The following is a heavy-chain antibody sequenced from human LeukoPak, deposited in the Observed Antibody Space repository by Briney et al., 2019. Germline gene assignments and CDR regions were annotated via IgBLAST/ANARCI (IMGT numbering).Heavy chain of an antibody. Sequence: PGGSLRLSRAASGFTFSSYEMNWVRQAPGKGLEWVSYISSSGSTIYYADSVKGRFTISRDNAKNSLYLQMNSLRAEDTAVYYCARVKRNNWNQVMDVWGKGTTVTVSS. CDR3: ARVKRNNWNQVMDV. D-gene: IGHD1-1*01. V-gene: IGHV3-48*03. CDR2: ISSSGSTI. CDR1: GFTFSSYE. J-gene: IGHJ6*04.